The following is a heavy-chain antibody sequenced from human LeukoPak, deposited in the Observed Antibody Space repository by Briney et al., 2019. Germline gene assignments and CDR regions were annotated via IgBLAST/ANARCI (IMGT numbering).Heavy chain of an antibody. J-gene: IGHJ4*02. CDR1: GFTFDDYA. CDR2: ISWNSGTI. V-gene: IGHV3-9*01. Sequence: GGSLRLSCAASGFTFDDYAMHWVRLAPGKGLEWVSGISWNSGTIGYADSVKGRFTISRDNAKNSLYLQMNSLRAEDTALYYCAKEGLYYFDYWGQGTLVTVSS. CDR3: AKEGLYYFDY.